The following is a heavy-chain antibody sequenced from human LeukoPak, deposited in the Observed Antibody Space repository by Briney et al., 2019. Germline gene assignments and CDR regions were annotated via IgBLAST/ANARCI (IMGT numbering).Heavy chain of an antibody. Sequence: GSLRLSCAASGFTFSTYWMNWFRQTPGKGLEWVAKIKADGGEKDHVASVKGRFTISRDNAKNSLYLQMNSLRAEDTAVYYCAELGITMIGGVWGKGTTVTISS. D-gene: IGHD3-10*02. CDR3: AELGITMIGGV. CDR1: GFTFSTYW. CDR2: IKADGGEK. V-gene: IGHV3-7*01. J-gene: IGHJ6*04.